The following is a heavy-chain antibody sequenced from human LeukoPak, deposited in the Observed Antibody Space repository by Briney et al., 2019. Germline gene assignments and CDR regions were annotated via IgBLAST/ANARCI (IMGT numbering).Heavy chain of an antibody. CDR1: GFTLSSNY. V-gene: IGHV3-66*01. Sequence: GGSLRLSWAASGFTLSSNYVGWVRQAPGKGQEWVSHIYSGGSTYHVDAVKGRFTISRDTSENMVFLQMNSLRAEDTAVYYCAKGGGFAKYYFDYWGEGTLVTVSS. CDR2: IYSGGST. J-gene: IGHJ4*02. CDR3: AKGGGFAKYYFDY. D-gene: IGHD3-16*01.